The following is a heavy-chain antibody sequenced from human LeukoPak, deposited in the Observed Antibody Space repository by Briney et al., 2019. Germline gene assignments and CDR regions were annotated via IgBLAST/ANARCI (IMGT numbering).Heavy chain of an antibody. CDR1: GFTFSSYS. J-gene: IGHJ3*02. Sequence: GGSLRLSCAASGFTFSSYSMNWVRQAPGKGLEWVSSISSSSSYIYYADSVKGRFTISRDNSKNTLYLQMNSLRAEDTAVYYCAKGFEDAFDIWGQGTMVTVSS. V-gene: IGHV3-21*01. CDR2: ISSSSSYI. CDR3: AKGFEDAFDI. D-gene: IGHD3-9*01.